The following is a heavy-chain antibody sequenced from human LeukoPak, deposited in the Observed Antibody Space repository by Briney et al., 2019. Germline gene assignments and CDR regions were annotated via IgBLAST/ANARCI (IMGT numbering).Heavy chain of an antibody. Sequence: KPSETLSLTCAVYGGSFSGYYWSWIRQPPGKGLEWIGEINHSGSTNYNPSLKSRVTISVDTSKNQFSLKLSSVTAADTAVYYCARDQYCSGGSCSGWFDPWGQGTLVTVSS. D-gene: IGHD2-15*01. V-gene: IGHV4-34*01. J-gene: IGHJ5*02. CDR2: INHSGST. CDR1: GGSFSGYY. CDR3: ARDQYCSGGSCSGWFDP.